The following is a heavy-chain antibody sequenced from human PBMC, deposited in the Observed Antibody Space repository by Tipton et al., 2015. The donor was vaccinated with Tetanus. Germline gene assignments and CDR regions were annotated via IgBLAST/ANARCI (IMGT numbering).Heavy chain of an antibody. CDR3: ARELDYAGQFGCSFDF. J-gene: IGHJ4*02. V-gene: IGHV6-1*01. Sequence: GLVKPSQTLSLTCVISGDSVDTNRAAWNWIRQPPSRGLEWLGRTCYRSKWYNDYAESLKSRIVINPDTSKNRFSLQLNSVTPEDTAVYYCARELDYAGQFGCSFDFWGQGTLVTVSS. D-gene: IGHD4-17*01. CDR2: TCYRSKWYN. CDR1: GDSVDTNRAA.